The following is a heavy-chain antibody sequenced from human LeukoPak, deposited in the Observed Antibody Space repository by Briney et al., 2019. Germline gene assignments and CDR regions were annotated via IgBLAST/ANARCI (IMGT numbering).Heavy chain of an antibody. Sequence: GGPLRLSCAASGFTFSNAWMGWVGQAPGKGLEWFGRIKSKTEGGTTDYAAPVKGRFTISRDDSKNTLYLQMNSLKTEDTAVYYCTTLLWFGELSDYWGQGTLVTVSS. CDR2: IKSKTEGGTT. CDR1: GFTFSNAW. D-gene: IGHD3-10*01. V-gene: IGHV3-15*01. J-gene: IGHJ4*02. CDR3: TTLLWFGELSDY.